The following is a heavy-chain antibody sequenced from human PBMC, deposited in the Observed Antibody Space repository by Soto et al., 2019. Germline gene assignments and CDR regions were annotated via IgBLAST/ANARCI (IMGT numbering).Heavy chain of an antibody. Sequence: GGSLRLSCAASGFTFSSYGMHWVRQAPGKGLEWVAVISYDGSNKYYADSVKGRFTISRDNSKNTLYLQMNSLRAEDTAVYYCAKDLWYDYGDYFYYYYYGMDVWGQGTTVTVSS. CDR3: AKDLWYDYGDYFYYYYYGMDV. J-gene: IGHJ6*02. CDR1: GFTFSSYG. CDR2: ISYDGSNK. V-gene: IGHV3-30*18. D-gene: IGHD4-17*01.